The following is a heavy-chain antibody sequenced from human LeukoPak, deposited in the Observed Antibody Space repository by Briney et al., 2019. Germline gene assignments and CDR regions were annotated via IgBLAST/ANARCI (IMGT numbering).Heavy chain of an antibody. Sequence: GGSLRLSCAASGFTFTNYGMHWVRQAPGKGLEWVASIRYDGSNKYYADSVKGRFTISRDNSRNTLYLQMNSLRAEDTAVYYCARDYSYGTWSMYYFDYWGQGTLVTVSS. CDR2: IRYDGSNK. J-gene: IGHJ4*02. CDR3: ARDYSYGTWSMYYFDY. V-gene: IGHV3-30*02. D-gene: IGHD5-18*01. CDR1: GFTFTNYG.